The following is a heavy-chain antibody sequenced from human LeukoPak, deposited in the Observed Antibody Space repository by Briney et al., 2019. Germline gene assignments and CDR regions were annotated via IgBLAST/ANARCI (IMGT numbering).Heavy chain of an antibody. V-gene: IGHV5-51*01. CDR2: IYPGDSDT. J-gene: IGHJ6*02. Sequence: GESLKISCKGSGYSFTNYWIGWVRQMPGKGLEWMGIIYPGDSDTRYSPSFQGQVTISADKSISTAYLQWSSLKASDTAMYYCARTWSSGWTPTGSYGMDVWGQGTTVTVSS. CDR1: GYSFTNYW. D-gene: IGHD6-19*01. CDR3: ARTWSSGWTPTGSYGMDV.